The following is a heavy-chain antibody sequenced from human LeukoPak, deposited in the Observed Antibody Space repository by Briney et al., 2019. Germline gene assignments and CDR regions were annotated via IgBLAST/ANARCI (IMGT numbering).Heavy chain of an antibody. Sequence: PSETLSLTCAVYGGSFSGYYWSWIRQPPGKGLEWIGEINHSGSTNYNPSLKSRVTISVDTSKNQFSLKLSSVTAADTAVYYCARVTAMVFWTRTDWFDPWGQGTLVTVSS. J-gene: IGHJ5*02. CDR2: INHSGST. CDR3: ARVTAMVFWTRTDWFDP. V-gene: IGHV4-34*01. CDR1: GGSFSGYY. D-gene: IGHD5-18*01.